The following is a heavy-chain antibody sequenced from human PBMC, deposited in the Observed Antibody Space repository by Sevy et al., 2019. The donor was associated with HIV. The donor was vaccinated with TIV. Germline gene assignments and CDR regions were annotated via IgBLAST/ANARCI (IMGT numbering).Heavy chain of an antibody. CDR1: GFTFSSYW. J-gene: IGHJ6*02. Sequence: GGSLRLSCAASGFTFSSYWMSWVRQAPGKGLEWVANIKQDGSEKYYVDSVKGRFTISRDNAKNSLYLQMNSPRAEDTAVYYCARAHWQQLVPRNDFAYYYYYYGMDVWGQGTTVTVSS. CDR2: IKQDGSEK. CDR3: ARAHWQQLVPRNDFAYYYYYYGMDV. D-gene: IGHD6-13*01. V-gene: IGHV3-7*01.